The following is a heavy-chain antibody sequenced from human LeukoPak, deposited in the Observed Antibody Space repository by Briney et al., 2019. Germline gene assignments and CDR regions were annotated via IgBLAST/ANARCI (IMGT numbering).Heavy chain of an antibody. CDR2: ISSGGSGT. J-gene: IGHJ4*02. Sequence: GGALRLSCAASGFTFSSYAMSWVRQAPGKGLEWVSAISSGGSGTYYADSVKGRFTISRDNSKNTLYLQMNSLRADDTAVYYCARRGDSKTFDYWGQGTLVTVSS. CDR3: ARRGDSKTFDY. V-gene: IGHV3-23*01. D-gene: IGHD2/OR15-2a*01. CDR1: GFTFSSYA.